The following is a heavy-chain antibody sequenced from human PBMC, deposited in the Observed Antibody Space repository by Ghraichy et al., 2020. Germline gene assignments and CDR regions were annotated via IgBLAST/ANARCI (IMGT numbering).Heavy chain of an antibody. CDR2: IYYSGST. V-gene: IGHV4-59*08. CDR1: GGSISSYY. CDR3: ARRRVVRGVETNWFDP. Sequence: SETLSLTCTVSGGSISSYYWSWIRQPPGKGLEWIGYIYYSGSTNYNPSLKSRVTISVDTSKNQFSLKLSSVTAADTAVYYCARRRVVRGVETNWFDPWGQGTLVTVSS. J-gene: IGHJ5*02. D-gene: IGHD3-10*01.